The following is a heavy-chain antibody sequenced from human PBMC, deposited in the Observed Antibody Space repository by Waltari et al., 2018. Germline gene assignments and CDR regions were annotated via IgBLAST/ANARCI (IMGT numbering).Heavy chain of an antibody. CDR2: IYSGGST. J-gene: IGHJ3*02. Sequence: SGFTVSSNYMSWVRQAPGKGLEWVSVIYSGGSTYYADSVKGRFTISRDNSKNTLYLQMNSLRAEDTAVYYCARDSGSYSEIDDAFDIWGQGTMVTVSS. V-gene: IGHV3-66*02. D-gene: IGHD1-26*01. CDR1: GFTVSSNY. CDR3: ARDSGSYSEIDDAFDI.